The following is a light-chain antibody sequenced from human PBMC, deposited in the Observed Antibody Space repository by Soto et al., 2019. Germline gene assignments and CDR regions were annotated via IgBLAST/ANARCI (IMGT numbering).Light chain of an antibody. CDR2: DVT. V-gene: IGLV2-14*01. CDR3: KSYTTSSTLV. Sequence: QSALTQPASVSGSPGQSITISCTGTSSDVGGYNFVSWYQQHPGKAPKLMIYDVTNRPSGISNRFSGSKSGNTATLTISGLQAEDEADYYCKSYTTSSTLVFGGGTKVNVL. J-gene: IGLJ2*01. CDR1: SSDVGGYNF.